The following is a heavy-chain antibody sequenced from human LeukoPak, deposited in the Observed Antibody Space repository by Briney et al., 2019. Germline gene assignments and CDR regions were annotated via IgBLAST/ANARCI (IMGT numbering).Heavy chain of an antibody. V-gene: IGHV3-74*01. CDR1: GFSFSTYW. CDR2: INSDGSST. D-gene: IGHD6-19*01. Sequence: GSLRLSCAASGFSFSTYWMDWVRQAPGKGLVWVSRINSDGSSTTYTDSVKGRFAISRDNAKNTLYLQMNSLTAEDTAAYYCARDRGSGWYAGTFDIWGQGTMVTVSS. J-gene: IGHJ3*02. CDR3: ARDRGSGWYAGTFDI.